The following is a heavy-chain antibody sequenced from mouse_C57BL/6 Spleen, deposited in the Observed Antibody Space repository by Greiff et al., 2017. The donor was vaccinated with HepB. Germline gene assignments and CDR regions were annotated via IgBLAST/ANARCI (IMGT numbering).Heavy chain of an antibody. CDR1: GYTFTSYW. CDR2: IHPNSGST. V-gene: IGHV1-64*01. Sequence: VQLQQSGAELVKPGASVKLSWKASGYTFTSYWMHWVKQRPGQGLEWIGMIHPNSGSTNYNEKFKSKATLTVDKSSSTAYMQLSSLTSEDSAVYYCARGTASRHWYFDVWGTGTTVTVSS. CDR3: ARGTASRHWYFDV. J-gene: IGHJ1*03. D-gene: IGHD1-2*01.